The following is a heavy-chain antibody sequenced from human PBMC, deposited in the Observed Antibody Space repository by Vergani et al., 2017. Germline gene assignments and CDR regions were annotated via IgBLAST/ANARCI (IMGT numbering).Heavy chain of an antibody. J-gene: IGHJ4*02. D-gene: IGHD5-12*01. V-gene: IGHV4-61*02. CDR3: VRESRLARYYDSIPGAGGYFDY. CDR1: GGSISSGSYY. CDR2: INTSGST. Sequence: QVQLQESGPGLVKPSQTLSLTCTVSGGSISSGSYYWSWIRQPAGKGLEWIGRINTSGSTNYNPSLQSRVPISVDTYKNQFSLKLCSVTAADTAVYYCVRESRLARYYDSIPGAGGYFDYWGQGTLVTVSS.